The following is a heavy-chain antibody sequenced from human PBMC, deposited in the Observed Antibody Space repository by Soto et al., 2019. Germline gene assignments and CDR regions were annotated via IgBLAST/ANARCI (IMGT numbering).Heavy chain of an antibody. Sequence: SETLSLTCAVSGGSISSGGYSWSVIRPPPGKGMGWIGYIYHSGSNYYNPSLKRRVTISVDRSKNQFSLKLSSVTAADTAVYYCASLYTGSWYYYYGMDVWGQGTTVTVSS. D-gene: IGHD1-1*01. CDR1: GGSISSGGYS. CDR3: ASLYTGSWYYYYGMDV. J-gene: IGHJ6*02. V-gene: IGHV4-30-2*01. CDR2: IYHSGSN.